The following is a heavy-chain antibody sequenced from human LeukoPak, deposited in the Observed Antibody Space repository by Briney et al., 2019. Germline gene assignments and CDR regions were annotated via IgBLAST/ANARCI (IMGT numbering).Heavy chain of an antibody. CDR1: GFTFSTFA. CDR3: AKDRGYSYGISEY. Sequence: GGSLRLSCVASGFTFSTFAMNWVRQAPGKGLEWVSTISETRRSTYYADSVKGQFTISRDNSKNTLYLQMNSLRAEDTAVYYCAKDRGYSYGISEYWGQGTLVTVSS. D-gene: IGHD5-18*01. CDR2: ISETRRST. V-gene: IGHV3-23*01. J-gene: IGHJ4*02.